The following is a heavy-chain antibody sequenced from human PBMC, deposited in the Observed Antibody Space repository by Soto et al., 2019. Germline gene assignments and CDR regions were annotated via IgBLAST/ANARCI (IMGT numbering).Heavy chain of an antibody. CDR2: IWYDGSNK. Sequence: QVQLVESGGGVVQPGRSLRLSCAASGFTFSSYGMHWVRQAPGKGLEWVAVIWYDGSNKYYADSVKGRFTISRDNSKNTLYLQMNSLRAEDTAVYYCARGRRRSGSYYNRGNYFDYWGQGTLVTVSS. D-gene: IGHD3-10*01. J-gene: IGHJ4*02. CDR1: GFTFSSYG. CDR3: ARGRRRSGSYYNRGNYFDY. V-gene: IGHV3-33*01.